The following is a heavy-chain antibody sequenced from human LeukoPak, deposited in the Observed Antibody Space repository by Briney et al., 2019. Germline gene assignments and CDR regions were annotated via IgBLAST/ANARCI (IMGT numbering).Heavy chain of an antibody. Sequence: SETLSLTCAVYGGSFSGYYWSWIRQPPGKGLEWIGEINHSGSTNYNPSLKSRVTISVDTSKNQFSLKLSSVTAADTAVYYCARGNYYDSRTYYRAFDIWGQGTMVTVSS. CDR1: GGSFSGYY. CDR2: INHSGST. V-gene: IGHV4-34*01. D-gene: IGHD3-22*01. J-gene: IGHJ3*02. CDR3: ARGNYYDSRTYYRAFDI.